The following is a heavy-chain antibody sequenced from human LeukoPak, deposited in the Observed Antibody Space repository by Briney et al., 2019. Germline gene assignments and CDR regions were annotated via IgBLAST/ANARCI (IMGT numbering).Heavy chain of an antibody. CDR2: VDPEDGET. CDR3: ATGSRFLEWLPIY. J-gene: IGHJ4*02. D-gene: IGHD3-3*01. V-gene: IGHV1-69-2*01. Sequence: ASVKVSCTASSYTFTIHGISWVRQAPGQGLEWMGLVDPEDGETIYAEKFQGRVTITAETSTDTTYMELSSLRSADTAMSYCATGSRFLEWLPIYWGQGTLVTVSS. CDR1: SYTFTIHG.